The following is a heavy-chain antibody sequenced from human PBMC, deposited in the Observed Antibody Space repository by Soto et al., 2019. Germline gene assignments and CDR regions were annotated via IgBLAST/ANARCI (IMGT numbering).Heavy chain of an antibody. J-gene: IGHJ4*02. D-gene: IGHD1-26*01. CDR2: IIPIFGTA. V-gene: IGHV1-69*12. Sequence: QVQLVQSGAEVKKPGSSVKVSCKASGGTFSSYAISWVRQAPGQGLEWMGGIIPIFGTANYAQKFQGRVTITADESTSTAYMELSSLRSEATAVYYCARDSGSYYSVQPYYFDYWGQGTLVTVSS. CDR3: ARDSGSYYSVQPYYFDY. CDR1: GGTFSSYA.